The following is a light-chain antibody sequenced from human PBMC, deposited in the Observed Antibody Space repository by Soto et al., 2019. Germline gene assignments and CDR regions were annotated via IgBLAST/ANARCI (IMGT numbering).Light chain of an antibody. J-gene: IGKJ2*03. CDR1: QDVSTN. CDR2: GAS. V-gene: IGKV3-15*01. CDR3: QHYNNWPPYS. Sequence: ETVMTQSPDTLSVSPGESATLSCRASQDVSTNLAWFQQKPGQTPRLVLYGASKRATGIPARFSGSGSGRHFTLPISSLQSEDFGVYYCQHYNNWPPYSFGQGTKVEIK.